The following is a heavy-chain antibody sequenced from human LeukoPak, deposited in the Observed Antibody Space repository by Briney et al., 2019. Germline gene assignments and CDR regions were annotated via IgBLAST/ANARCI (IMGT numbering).Heavy chain of an antibody. Sequence: GGSLRLSCAASGFTFSDHYMDWVRQAPGKGLEWVGRIRNRAESYTTHYAPSVKDRFTISRDDSRNSLYLQMNSLKPEDTAVYFCARVGDYYDSIGHSTDAFDIWGQGTMVTVSS. CDR3: ARVGDYYDSIGHSTDAFDI. D-gene: IGHD3-22*01. CDR1: GFTFSDHY. V-gene: IGHV3-72*01. J-gene: IGHJ3*02. CDR2: IRNRAESYTT.